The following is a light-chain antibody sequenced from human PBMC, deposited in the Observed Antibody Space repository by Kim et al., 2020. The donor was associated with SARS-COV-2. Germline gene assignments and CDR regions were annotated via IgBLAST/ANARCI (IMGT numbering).Light chain of an antibody. CDR1: NIGRKS. V-gene: IGLV3-21*04. CDR2: FDS. J-gene: IGLJ3*02. Sequence: ATGTATIIIGLGNNIGRKSVHWYQQRPGQAPVVGIYFDSDRPSGIPDRFSGSNSGNAATLTISGVEAGDEADYYCQGWDSGSDHWVFGGGTQLTVL. CDR3: QGWDSGSDHWV.